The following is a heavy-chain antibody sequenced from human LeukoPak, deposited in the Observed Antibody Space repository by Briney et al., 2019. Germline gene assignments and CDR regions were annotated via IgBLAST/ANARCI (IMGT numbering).Heavy chain of an antibody. CDR3: ARDLRSTMVRGVIAYYYYYMDV. Sequence: SVKVSCKASGGTFSSYAISWVRQAPGQGLEGMGGIIPIFGTANYAQKFQGRVTITADESTSTAYMELSSLRSEDTAVYYCARDLRSTMVRGVIAYYYYYMDVWGKGTTVTVSS. D-gene: IGHD3-10*01. J-gene: IGHJ6*03. CDR1: GGTFSSYA. V-gene: IGHV1-69*01. CDR2: IIPIFGTA.